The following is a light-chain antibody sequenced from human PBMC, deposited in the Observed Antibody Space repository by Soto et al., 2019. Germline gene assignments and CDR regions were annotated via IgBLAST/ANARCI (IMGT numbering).Light chain of an antibody. CDR2: EAS. Sequence: DIQMTQSPSTLSASVGDTVTITCRAGQGISRWLAWYQQKPGRAPNLLIYEASTLESGVPSRFSGSGSGTEFTLTISSLHPDDFVTYYCHQYDTYSWTFGQGTKVEMK. J-gene: IGKJ1*01. CDR1: QGISRW. CDR3: HQYDTYSWT. V-gene: IGKV1-5*03.